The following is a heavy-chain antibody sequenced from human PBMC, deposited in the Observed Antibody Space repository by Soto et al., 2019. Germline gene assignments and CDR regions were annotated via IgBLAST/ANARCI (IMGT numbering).Heavy chain of an antibody. CDR2: IYYSGST. J-gene: IGHJ5*02. CDR1: GGSISSGGYY. Sequence: PSETLSLTCTVSGGSISSGGYYWSWIRQHPGKGLEWIGYIYYSGSTYYNPSLKSRVTISVDTSKNQFSLKLSSVTAADTAVYYCARGYCTNGVCPNWFDPWGQGTQVTVSS. D-gene: IGHD2-8*01. CDR3: ARGYCTNGVCPNWFDP. V-gene: IGHV4-31*03.